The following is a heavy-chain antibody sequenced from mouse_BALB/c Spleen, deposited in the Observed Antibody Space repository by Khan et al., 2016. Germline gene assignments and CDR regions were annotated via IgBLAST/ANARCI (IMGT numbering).Heavy chain of an antibody. V-gene: IGHV7-3*02. J-gene: IGHJ1*01. CDR1: GFTFTDYY. CDR2: IRNKANGYTT. CDR3: ASDRDYGSRYWYFDV. Sequence: EVELVESGGGLVQPGGFLRLSCATSGFTFTDYYMSWVRQPPGKALEWLGFIRNKANGYTTDYSASVKGRFTISRDNYQSILYLQMITLRAEDSATYYCASDRDYGSRYWYFDVWGAGTTVTVSS. D-gene: IGHD1-1*01.